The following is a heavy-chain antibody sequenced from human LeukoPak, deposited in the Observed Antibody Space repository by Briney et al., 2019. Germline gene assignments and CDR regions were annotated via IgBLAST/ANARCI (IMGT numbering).Heavy chain of an antibody. D-gene: IGHD5-18*01. V-gene: IGHV4-38-2*02. J-gene: IGHJ4*02. CDR1: TYSISSGYY. CDR3: ARIEAVTRGYNHAYYFDY. Sequence: SETLSLTCTVSTYSISSGYYWGWIRQPPGKGLEWIGNIYHNGNTYYNPSLKSRVTISVDTSKKQFSLKLRTATAADTAVYYCARIEAVTRGYNHAYYFDYWGQGTLVTVSS. CDR2: IYHNGNT.